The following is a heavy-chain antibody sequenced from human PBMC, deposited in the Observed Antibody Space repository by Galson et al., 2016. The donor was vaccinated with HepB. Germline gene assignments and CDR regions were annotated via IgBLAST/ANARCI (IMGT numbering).Heavy chain of an antibody. CDR1: GGSLSGSY. D-gene: IGHD1-1*01. Sequence: LTCGVYGGSLSGSYWRWIRQTPGKGLEWIGEINDGGNTNYNPPLKSRVTVSIDTSKNQFSLRLSSVTAADTAVYYYARARVQPRKSFRYFYYMDVWGKGTTVTVSS. CDR2: INDGGNT. V-gene: IGHV4-34*01. CDR3: ARARVQPRKSFRYFYYMDV. J-gene: IGHJ6*03.